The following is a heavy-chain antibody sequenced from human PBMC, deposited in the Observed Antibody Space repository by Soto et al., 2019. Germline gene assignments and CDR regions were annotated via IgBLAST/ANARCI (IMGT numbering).Heavy chain of an antibody. V-gene: IGHV2-5*02. Sequence: QITLNESGPALVKPTQTLTLTCTFSGFSLTTSGVGVHWLRQPPGKALEWLAVIYGDDDKRYNPSLETRLTITKDTSINQVVLTMTNMDPLDTATYYCAHNPSYSTNLYIREDWFDPWGQGNLVTVSS. CDR2: IYGDDDK. D-gene: IGHD6-13*01. CDR1: GFSLTTSGVG. CDR3: AHNPSYSTNLYIREDWFDP. J-gene: IGHJ5*02.